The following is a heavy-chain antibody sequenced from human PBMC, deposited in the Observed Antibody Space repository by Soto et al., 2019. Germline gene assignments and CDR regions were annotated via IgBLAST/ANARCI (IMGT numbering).Heavy chain of an antibody. Sequence: ASVKVSCKESGYTYTSYYRHWVRQAPGQGLEWMGIINPSGGSTSYAQKFQGRVTMTRDTSTSTVYMELSSLRSEDTAVYYCALIAAAFWFDPWGQGTLVTVSS. D-gene: IGHD6-13*01. V-gene: IGHV1-46*03. CDR1: GYTYTSYY. J-gene: IGHJ5*02. CDR3: ALIAAAFWFDP. CDR2: INPSGGST.